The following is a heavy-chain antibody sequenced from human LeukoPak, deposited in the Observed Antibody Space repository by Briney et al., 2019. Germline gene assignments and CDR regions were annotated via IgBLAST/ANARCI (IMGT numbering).Heavy chain of an antibody. J-gene: IGHJ5*02. CDR1: GDSFNEYY. CDR3: ARERASNNYYNYFDP. Sequence: SETLSLTCAVYGDSFNEYYWSWVRQPPGKALEWIGEINHGGSTNYNPSLKSRVTISVDKSLRQFFLRLSPVTAADTAVYYCARERASNNYYNYFDPWGQGTQVTVSS. V-gene: IGHV4-34*01. CDR2: INHGGST. D-gene: IGHD1-1*01.